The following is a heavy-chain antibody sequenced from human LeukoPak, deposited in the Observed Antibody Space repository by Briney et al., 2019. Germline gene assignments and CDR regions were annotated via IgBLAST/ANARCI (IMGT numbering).Heavy chain of an antibody. CDR3: ARYQGIISRETYFDL. CDR1: GYSFTSYW. J-gene: IGHJ2*01. V-gene: IGHV5-51*01. CDR2: IYPGDSDT. D-gene: IGHD2-15*01. Sequence: GESLKISCKGSGYSFTSYWIGWVRQMPGKGLEWMGIIYPGDSDTRYSPSFQGRVTISADKSISTAYLQWSSLKASDTAMYYCARYQGIISRETYFDLWGRGTLVTVSS.